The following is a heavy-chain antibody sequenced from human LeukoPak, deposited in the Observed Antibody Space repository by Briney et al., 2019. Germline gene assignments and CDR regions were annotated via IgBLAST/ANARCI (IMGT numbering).Heavy chain of an antibody. D-gene: IGHD4-17*01. Sequence: GGSLRLSCAASGFTVSSNYMSWVRQAPGKGLEWVSVIYSGGSTYYADSVKGRFTISRDNSKNTLYLQMNSLRAEDTAVYYCARTPPTVEEGPFDYWGQGTLVTVSS. CDR2: IYSGGST. J-gene: IGHJ4*02. CDR3: ARTPPTVEEGPFDY. CDR1: GFTVSSNY. V-gene: IGHV3-53*01.